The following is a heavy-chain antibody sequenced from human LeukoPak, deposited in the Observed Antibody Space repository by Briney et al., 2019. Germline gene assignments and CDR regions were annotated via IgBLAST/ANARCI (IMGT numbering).Heavy chain of an antibody. V-gene: IGHV6-1*01. D-gene: IGHD2-15*01. CDR1: GHSLSSINGA. CDR2: TYYRSKWYD. J-gene: IGHJ4*02. CDR3: ARDEGNTGWYTFDY. Sequence: SQTLSVTCAISGHSLSSINGAWNWVRQSPSRGLEWLGRTYYRSKWYDDYAESLKGRIAINPDTSKNQFSLQLNSVTPEDTAVYYCARDEGNTGWYTFDYWGQGTLVTVSS.